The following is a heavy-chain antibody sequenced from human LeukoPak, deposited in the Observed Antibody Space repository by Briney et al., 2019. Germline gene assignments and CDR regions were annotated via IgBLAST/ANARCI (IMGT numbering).Heavy chain of an antibody. V-gene: IGHV3-30*04. CDR1: GFAFSSYA. CDR3: AKDWSGNYNWSDP. D-gene: IGHD3-3*01. CDR2: ISYDGSNK. J-gene: IGHJ5*02. Sequence: PGGSLRLSCAASGFAFSSYALHWVRQAPGKGLVWVAFISYDGSNKYYADSVKGRFTVSRDNSKNTLYLQMNSLRAEDTAVYYCAKDWSGNYNWSDPWGQGTLVTVSS.